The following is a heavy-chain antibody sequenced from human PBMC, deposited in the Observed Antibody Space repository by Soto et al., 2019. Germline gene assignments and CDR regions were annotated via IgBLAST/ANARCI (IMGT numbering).Heavy chain of an antibody. V-gene: IGHV5-51*01. CDR3: AGYGLKLLGVDTHP. Sequence: GESLKISCKASAYSIANYWIAWVRQMPGKGLEWMGIMHAGDSDVRYSPSFEGQVTISADKSINTAYLQWSSLKASDTAIYYCAGYGLKLLGVDTHPWGQGTLVTVSS. CDR1: AYSIANYW. D-gene: IGHD3-16*01. CDR2: MHAGDSDV. J-gene: IGHJ5*02.